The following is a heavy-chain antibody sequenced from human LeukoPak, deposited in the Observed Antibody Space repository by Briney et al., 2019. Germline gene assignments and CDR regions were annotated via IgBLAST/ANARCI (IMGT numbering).Heavy chain of an antibody. Sequence: SVKVSCKDSGGTFSSYSINWVRQAPRQGLEWMGGIIPLFNTPNYAQKFQGRVSITADTSTNTTYMELSSLTSEDTAVYYCTRAGIPGYCAATCSNWLDPWGQGTLVTVSS. CDR2: IIPLFNTP. CDR1: GGTFSSYS. D-gene: IGHD2-8*02. V-gene: IGHV1-69*06. CDR3: TRAGIPGYCAATCSNWLDP. J-gene: IGHJ5*02.